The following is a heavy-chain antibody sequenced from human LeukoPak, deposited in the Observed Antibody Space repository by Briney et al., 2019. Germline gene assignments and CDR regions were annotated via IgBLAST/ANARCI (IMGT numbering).Heavy chain of an antibody. J-gene: IGHJ6*03. CDR1: GGSISSYY. CDR3: ARGLHLLLSNYYYMDV. V-gene: IGHV4-59*01. D-gene: IGHD2-2*01. Sequence: SETLSLTCTVSGGSISSYYWSWIRQPPGKGLEWIGYIYYSGSTNYNPSLKSRVTISVDTSKNQFSLKLSSVTAADTAVYYCARGLHLLLSNYYYMDVWGKGTTVTVSS. CDR2: IYYSGST.